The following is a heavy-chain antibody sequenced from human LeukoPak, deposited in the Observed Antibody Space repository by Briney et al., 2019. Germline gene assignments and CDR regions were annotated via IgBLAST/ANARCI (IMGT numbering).Heavy chain of an antibody. CDR2: TNRDDSDT. V-gene: IGHV3-74*01. Sequence: GRSLTLSCAASGFTFSGYWMHWVRQAPGKGLVWVSRTNRDDSDTSYADSVKGRFTISRDKAKSTLYLQMNSLRVEDTAVYYCARSANYFDTSGQDYWGQGTLVTVSS. D-gene: IGHD3-22*01. CDR3: ARSANYFDTSGQDY. J-gene: IGHJ4*02. CDR1: GFTFSGYW.